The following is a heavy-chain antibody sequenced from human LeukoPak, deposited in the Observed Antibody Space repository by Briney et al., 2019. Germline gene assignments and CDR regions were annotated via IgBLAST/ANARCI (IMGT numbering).Heavy chain of an antibody. V-gene: IGHV3-30*18. Sequence: GGSLRLSCAASGFTFSSYGMHWVRQAPGKGLEWVAVISYDGSNKYYADSVKGRFTISRDNSKNTLYLQMNSLRAEDTAVYYCAKNRGYDFWSGYYYYMDVWGKGTTVTVSS. D-gene: IGHD3-3*01. CDR2: ISYDGSNK. J-gene: IGHJ6*03. CDR1: GFTFSSYG. CDR3: AKNRGYDFWSGYYYYMDV.